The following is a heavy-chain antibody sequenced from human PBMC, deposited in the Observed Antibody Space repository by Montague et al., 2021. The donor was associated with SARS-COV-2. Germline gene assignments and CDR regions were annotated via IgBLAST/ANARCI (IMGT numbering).Heavy chain of an antibody. V-gene: IGHV4-59*08. CDR2: IHYNGHK. Sequence: SETLSLTCDVSGVSISNYHWSWIRQPPGKGLEFIRYIHYNGHKNXKPSLQSRVTMSVDTSKNQVSLKLTSVTAADTAVYYCARHDNSGTYPMDVWGQGTTVTVSS. CDR3: ARHDNSGTYPMDV. D-gene: IGHD3-10*01. CDR1: GVSISNYH. J-gene: IGHJ6*02.